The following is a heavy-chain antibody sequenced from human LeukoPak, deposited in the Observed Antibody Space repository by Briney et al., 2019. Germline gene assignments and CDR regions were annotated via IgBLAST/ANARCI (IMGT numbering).Heavy chain of an antibody. Sequence: LSGGSLRLSCAASGFTFSSYAMSWVRQAPGKGLEWVSAISGSGGSTYYADSMKGRFTISRDNSKNTLYLQMNSLRAEDTAVYYCAKPMGSSKLSHDYWGQGTLVTVSS. CDR1: GFTFSSYA. CDR3: AKPMGSSKLSHDY. V-gene: IGHV3-23*01. CDR2: ISGSGGST. J-gene: IGHJ4*02. D-gene: IGHD6-13*01.